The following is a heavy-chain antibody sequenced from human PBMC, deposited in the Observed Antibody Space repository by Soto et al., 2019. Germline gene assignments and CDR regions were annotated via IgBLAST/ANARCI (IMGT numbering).Heavy chain of an antibody. V-gene: IGHV4-34*01. D-gene: IGHD4-17*01. Sequence: QVQLQQWGAGLLKPSETLSLTCAVYGGSFSGYYWSWIRQPPGKGLEWIGEINHSGSTNYNPSLKSRVTISVDTSKNQFSLKLSSVTAADTAVYYCARRGYGDYYYGMDVWGQGTMVTVS. CDR1: GGSFSGYY. J-gene: IGHJ6*02. CDR2: INHSGST. CDR3: ARRGYGDYYYGMDV.